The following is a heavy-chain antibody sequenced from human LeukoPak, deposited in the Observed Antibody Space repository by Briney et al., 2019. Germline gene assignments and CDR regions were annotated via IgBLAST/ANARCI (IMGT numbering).Heavy chain of an antibody. Sequence: TXTXXXXSWGGXXXGEGVEWMGWISAYNRTTNYAQTLQATVTMTTHTSTSTAYMELRSLRSDDTAVYYCARAQGGRRLQALLDYWGQGTLVTVSS. V-gene: IGHV1-18*01. CDR1: TXTXXX. CDR2: ISAYNRTT. CDR3: ARAQGGRRLQALLDY. J-gene: IGHJ4*02. D-gene: IGHD3-16*01.